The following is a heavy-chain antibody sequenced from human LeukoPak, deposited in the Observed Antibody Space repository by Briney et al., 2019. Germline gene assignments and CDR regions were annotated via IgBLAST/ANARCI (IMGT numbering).Heavy chain of an antibody. J-gene: IGHJ4*02. Sequence: PGRSLRLSCAASGFTFVDYAMHWVRQAPGRGLGWVSGIGWNSGSIGYADSVKGRFTISRDNAKNSLYLQMNSLRAEDTALYYCAKDRGPDSSWYWGCFDYWGQGTLVTVSS. CDR1: GFTFVDYA. CDR2: IGWNSGSI. D-gene: IGHD6-13*01. V-gene: IGHV3-9*01. CDR3: AKDRGPDSSWYWGCFDY.